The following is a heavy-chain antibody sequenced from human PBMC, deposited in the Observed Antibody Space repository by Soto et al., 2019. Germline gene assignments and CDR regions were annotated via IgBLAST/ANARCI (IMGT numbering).Heavy chain of an antibody. V-gene: IGHV5-51*01. CDR2: IYPGDSDT. J-gene: IGHJ6*02. Sequence: PXESLKISCKGSGYSFTSYWIGWVRQMPGKGLEWMGIIYPGDSDTRYSPSFQGQVTISADKSISTAYLQWSSLKASDTDMYYCARGADSYGKYYYYGMVVWGQGTTVTVSS. D-gene: IGHD5-18*01. CDR3: ARGADSYGKYYYYGMVV. CDR1: GYSFTSYW.